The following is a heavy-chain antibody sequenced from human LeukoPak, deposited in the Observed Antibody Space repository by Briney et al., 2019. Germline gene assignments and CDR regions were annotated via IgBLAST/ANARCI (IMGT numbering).Heavy chain of an antibody. Sequence: GESLKISCKGSGYSFTRYWIGWVRQMPGKGLEWMGIIYPGDSDTRYSPSFQGQVTISADKSISTAYLQWSSLKASDTAMYYCARHRRYCSSTSCYAEEFDYWGQGTLVTVSS. J-gene: IGHJ4*02. CDR1: GYSFTRYW. CDR2: IYPGDSDT. D-gene: IGHD2-2*01. V-gene: IGHV5-51*01. CDR3: ARHRRYCSSTSCYAEEFDY.